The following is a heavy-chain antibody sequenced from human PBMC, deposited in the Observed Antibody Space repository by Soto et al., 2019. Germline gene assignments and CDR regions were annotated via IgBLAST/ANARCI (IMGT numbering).Heavy chain of an antibody. CDR2: IIPMFGTL. V-gene: IGHV1-69*06. D-gene: IGHD6-6*01. J-gene: IGHJ3*02. Sequence: QLHLVQSGAAVKKPGSSVKVSCKASGGTFSSYTINWVRQAPGQGLEWLGGIIPMFGTLSYAQKFQGRLTIAADSSTSTAYMELSTLRSDDTAVYYCARKVASSDDAFDIXGQGTXVTVSS. CDR1: GGTFSSYT. CDR3: ARKVASSDDAFDI.